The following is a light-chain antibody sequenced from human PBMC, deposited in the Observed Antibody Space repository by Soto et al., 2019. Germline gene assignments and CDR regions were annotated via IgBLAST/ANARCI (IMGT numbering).Light chain of an antibody. CDR3: QQSYSTPPT. CDR2: AAS. J-gene: IGKJ1*01. CDR1: QSISSY. Sequence: SHVTHSPSSLSASVGDSVTITCRASQSISSYLNWYQQKPGKAPKLLIYAASSLQSGVPSRFSGSGSGTDFTLTISSLQPEDFATYYCQQSYSTPPTFGQGTKVDIK. V-gene: IGKV1-39*01.